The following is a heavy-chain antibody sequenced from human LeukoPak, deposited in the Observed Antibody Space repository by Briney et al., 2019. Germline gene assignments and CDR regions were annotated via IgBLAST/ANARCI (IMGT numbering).Heavy chain of an antibody. CDR2: IYPGDSDT. CDR3: ARLGICSGGTCYAFDI. J-gene: IGHJ3*02. Sequence: GESLQISCEGSGYSFTSYWIGWVRQMPGKGLEWMGIIYPGDSDTRYGSSFQGQVTISADKSISTAYLQWSSLKASDTAMYYCARLGICSGGTCYAFDIWGQGTMVTVSS. V-gene: IGHV5-51*01. D-gene: IGHD2-15*01. CDR1: GYSFTSYW.